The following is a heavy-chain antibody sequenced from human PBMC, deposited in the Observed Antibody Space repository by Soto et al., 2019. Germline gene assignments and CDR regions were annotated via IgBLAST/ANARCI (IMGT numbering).Heavy chain of an antibody. J-gene: IGHJ4*02. CDR3: ARDPYSSTTLTMIDY. V-gene: IGHV3-48*02. CDR1: GFTFSNYA. D-gene: IGHD4-17*01. CDR2: ISHKSSAI. Sequence: EVQLVESGGGLVQPGGSLRLSCAASGFTFSNYAMNWVRQAPGKGLEWVSYISHKSSAIYHADSVKGRFTISRDNAKNSPYLQMNSLRDEDTAVYYCARDPYSSTTLTMIDYWGQGTLATVSS.